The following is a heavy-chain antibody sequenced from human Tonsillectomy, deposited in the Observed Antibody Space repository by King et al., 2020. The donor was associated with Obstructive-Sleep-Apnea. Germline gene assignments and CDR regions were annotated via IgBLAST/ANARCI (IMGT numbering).Heavy chain of an antibody. D-gene: IGHD3-16*01. CDR2: IWYDGSNK. CDR3: ARDGGGIDY. J-gene: IGHJ4*02. V-gene: IGHV3-33*01. Sequence: VQLVESGGGVVQPGRSLRLSCAASGFTFSSYGMHWVRQASGKGLEWVAVIWYDGSNKYYADSVKGRFTISRDNSKNTLYLQMNSLRAEDTAVYYCARDGGGIDYWGQGTLVTVSS. CDR1: GFTFSSYG.